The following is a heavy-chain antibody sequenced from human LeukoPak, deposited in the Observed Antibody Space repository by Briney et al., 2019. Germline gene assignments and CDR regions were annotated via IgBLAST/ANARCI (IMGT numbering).Heavy chain of an antibody. J-gene: IGHJ3*02. V-gene: IGHV4-4*07. CDR1: GGSISSYY. Sequence: SETLSLTCTVSGGSISSYYWSWIRQPAGKGLEWIGRIYTSGSTNYNPSLKSRVTMPVDTSKNQFSLKLSSVTAADTAVYYCARVRVGATVDAFDIWGQGTMVTVSS. D-gene: IGHD1-26*01. CDR3: ARVRVGATVDAFDI. CDR2: IYTSGST.